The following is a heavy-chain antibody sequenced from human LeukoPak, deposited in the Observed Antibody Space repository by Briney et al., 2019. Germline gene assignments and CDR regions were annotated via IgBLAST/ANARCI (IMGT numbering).Heavy chain of an antibody. D-gene: IGHD3-22*01. J-gene: IGHJ4*02. Sequence: PSETLSLTCAVCGGSFSGYYWSWIRQPPGKGLEWIGEINHSGSTNYNPSLKSRVTISVDTSKNQLSLKLSAVTAADTAAYYCARGPYYYDSSGYSNFDYWGQGTLVTVSS. CDR3: ARGPYYYDSSGYSNFDY. CDR1: GGSFSGYY. CDR2: INHSGST. V-gene: IGHV4-34*01.